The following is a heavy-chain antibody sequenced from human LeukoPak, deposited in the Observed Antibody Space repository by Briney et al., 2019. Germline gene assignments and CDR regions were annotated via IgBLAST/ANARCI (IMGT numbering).Heavy chain of an antibody. J-gene: IGHJ4*02. V-gene: IGHV1-69*11. D-gene: IGHD2-21*01. CDR3: TIIPNVILFEY. CDR1: GGVFTTYA. Sequence: ASVKVSCKASGGVFTTYAISWVRQSPGQGLEWMGSIIPFLGTTNYAQKFQGRVTITADEPTRTAYMELTYVRSDDTAVYYCTIIPNVILFEYWGQGTLVTVSS. CDR2: IIPFLGTT.